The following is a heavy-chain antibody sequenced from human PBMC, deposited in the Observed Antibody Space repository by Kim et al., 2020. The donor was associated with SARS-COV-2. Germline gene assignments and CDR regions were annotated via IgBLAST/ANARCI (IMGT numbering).Heavy chain of an antibody. J-gene: IGHJ5*02. D-gene: IGHD2-15*01. CDR2: RYVGGTT. CDR3: AGDLRAEDGSEVASFDP. V-gene: IGHV4-59*01. CDR1: GGTMSSYY. Sequence: SETLSLTCSVSGGTMSSYYWTWIRQPPGTGLEWVGIRYVGGTTNYNPYLKIRIPISIETSKNKFSLTLKFFPAAATAMFYFAGDLRAEDGSEVASFDPWG.